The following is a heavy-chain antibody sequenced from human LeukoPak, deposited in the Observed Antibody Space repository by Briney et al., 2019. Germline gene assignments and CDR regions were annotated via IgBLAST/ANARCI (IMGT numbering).Heavy chain of an antibody. CDR2: ISYAGTNK. CDR1: GFTFRNYA. CDR3: ARDYDV. Sequence: PGGSLRLSCAASGFTFRNYAMHWVRQAPGKGLEWVAVISYAGTNKYYADSVKGRFTISRDNSKNSLYLQMNSLRAEGTAVYYCARDYDVWGQGTTVTVSS. V-gene: IGHV3-30-3*01. J-gene: IGHJ6*02.